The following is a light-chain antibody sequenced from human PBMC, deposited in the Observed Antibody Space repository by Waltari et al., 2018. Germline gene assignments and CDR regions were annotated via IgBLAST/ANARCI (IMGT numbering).Light chain of an antibody. CDR1: ASDIGIYNY. Sequence: QSALTQPASVAGSPGQSITIPCTGSASDIGIYNYVSWYQQHPGGAPKLILYSVTNRPAGMSSRFSGSRSGDTASLTISGLQAEDEALYFCSSFSKTATPVLFGGGTKVTVL. CDR2: SVT. J-gene: IGLJ2*01. CDR3: SSFSKTATPVL. V-gene: IGLV2-14*03.